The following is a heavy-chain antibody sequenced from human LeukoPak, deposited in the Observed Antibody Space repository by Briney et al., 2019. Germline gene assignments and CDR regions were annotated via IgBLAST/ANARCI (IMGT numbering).Heavy chain of an antibody. J-gene: IGHJ3*02. CDR3: TREDDRPCYGDDAFDI. Sequence: PSETLSLTCAVYGGSFSGYYWSWIRQPPGKGLEWIGSIYYTGTAYYSPSLKSRVTISIDTSKNQFFLNLRSVTAADTAVYYCTREDDRPCYGDDAFDIWGQGTRVTVSS. CDR2: IYYTGTA. D-gene: IGHD3-22*01. V-gene: IGHV4-34*11. CDR1: GGSFSGYY.